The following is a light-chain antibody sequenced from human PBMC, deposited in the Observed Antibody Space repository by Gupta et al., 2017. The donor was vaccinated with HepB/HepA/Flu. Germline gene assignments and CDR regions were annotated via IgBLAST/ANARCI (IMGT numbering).Light chain of an antibody. CDR3: QQYDSWPVT. CDR2: DTS. CDR1: QSVDIS. Sequence: EIVMKQSPATLSMSPGERAPLACRASQSVDISLAWYQQKPGQAPRLLIYDTSSRATSVPARCSGSGSGTEFTLTISSLQAEDFAVYYCQQYDSWPVTFGQGTKLEIK. V-gene: IGKV3-15*01. J-gene: IGKJ2*01.